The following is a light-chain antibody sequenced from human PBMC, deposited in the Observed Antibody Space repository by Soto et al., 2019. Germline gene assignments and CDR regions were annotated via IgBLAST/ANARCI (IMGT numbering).Light chain of an antibody. V-gene: IGLV2-14*03. Sequence: QSALTQPASVSGSPGQSITISCTGTSGDVGGYNFVSWYQQHPGKVPKLMIHDVSIRPSGVSHRFSGSKSGSTASLTISVLQAEDEADYYCASYAGPNHPVVFGGGTKVTVL. CDR1: SGDVGGYNF. CDR3: ASYAGPNHPVV. CDR2: DVS. J-gene: IGLJ3*02.